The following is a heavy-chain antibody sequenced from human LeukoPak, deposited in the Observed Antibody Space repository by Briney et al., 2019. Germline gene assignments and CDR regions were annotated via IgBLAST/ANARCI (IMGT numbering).Heavy chain of an antibody. CDR1: GYTFTNYA. J-gene: IGHJ4*02. D-gene: IGHD3-16*02. CDR2: IHPSTGNP. Sequence: ASVKVSCKASGYTFTNYAMNWVRQAPGQGLELMGWIHPSTGNPTYAQGFTGRVVFSLETSVRTTYLQISSLKAEDTAVYFCARAFQSLGGLSLPDYWGQGTLVTVSS. V-gene: IGHV7-4-1*02. CDR3: ARAFQSLGGLSLPDY.